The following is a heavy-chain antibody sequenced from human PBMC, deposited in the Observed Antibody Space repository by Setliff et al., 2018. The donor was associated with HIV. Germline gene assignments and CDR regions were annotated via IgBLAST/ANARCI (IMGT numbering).Heavy chain of an antibody. V-gene: IGHV4-31*02. CDR2: IYNTGHT. CDR1: GGSISSGGFY. CDR3: ARHLWFYYVAESYGYFDY. D-gene: IGHD3-10*01. Sequence: PSETLSLTCTVTGGSISSGGFYWTWIRQHPGKGLEWIGYIYNTGHTSYNPSLQSRVTISVDRSQNQFSLRLRSVTATDTAVYYCARHLWFYYVAESYGYFDYWGQGSLVTVSS. J-gene: IGHJ4*02.